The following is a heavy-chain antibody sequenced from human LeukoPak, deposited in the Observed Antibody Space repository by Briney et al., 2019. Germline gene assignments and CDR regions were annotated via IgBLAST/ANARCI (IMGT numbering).Heavy chain of an antibody. CDR3: AKDLTAWDYYYYGMDV. V-gene: IGHV3-23*01. CDR2: ISGSGGST. D-gene: IGHD1-26*01. J-gene: IGHJ6*02. CDR1: GFAFSSYA. Sequence: VGGLRLSCAASGFAFSSYAMSWVRQAPGKGLEWVSAISGSGGSTYYADSVKGRFTISRDNSKNTLYLQMNSLRAEDTAVYYCAKDLTAWDYYYYGMDVWGQGTTVTVSS.